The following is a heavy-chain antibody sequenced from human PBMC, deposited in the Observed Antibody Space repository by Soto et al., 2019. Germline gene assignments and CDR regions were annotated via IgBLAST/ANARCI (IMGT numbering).Heavy chain of an antibody. J-gene: IGHJ4*02. CDR1: GYSFTSYC. V-gene: IGHV5-51*01. CDR2: IYPGDSDT. D-gene: IGHD3-22*01. CDR3: ARLLGYVYYYDSSGYWDY. Sequence: SLXISCKGSGYSFTSYCIGWVRQMPGKGLELMGIIYPGDSDTRYSPSFQGQVTISADKSISTAYLQWSSLKASDTAMYYCARLLGYVYYYDSSGYWDYWGQGTLVTVSS.